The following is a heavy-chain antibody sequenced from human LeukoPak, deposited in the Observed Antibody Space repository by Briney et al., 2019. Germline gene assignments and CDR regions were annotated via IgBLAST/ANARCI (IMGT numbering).Heavy chain of an antibody. CDR1: GGSISSYY. Sequence: SATLSLTCTVSGGSISSYYWSWIRQPPGKGLEWIGYIYYSGSTNYNPSLKSRVTISVDTSKNQFSLKLSSVTAADTAVYYCARDWRYSGSYYDWFDPWGQGTLVTVSS. CDR2: IYYSGST. D-gene: IGHD1-26*01. V-gene: IGHV4-59*01. J-gene: IGHJ5*02. CDR3: ARDWRYSGSYYDWFDP.